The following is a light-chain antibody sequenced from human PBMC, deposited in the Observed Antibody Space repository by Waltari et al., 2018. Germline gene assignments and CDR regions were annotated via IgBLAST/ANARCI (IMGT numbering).Light chain of an antibody. CDR2: DTA. CDR3: QQYANSPLT. J-gene: IGKJ4*01. CDR1: QNIGGAY. Sequence: EIVLTQSPSTLSLSPGERATISCGASQNIGGAYLAWYQQKPGLAPRLLIYDTAISAAGVPDRFSGSGSGTDFTLTISRLDPEDFALYFCQQYANSPLTLGGGTKVEF. V-gene: IGKV3D-20*01.